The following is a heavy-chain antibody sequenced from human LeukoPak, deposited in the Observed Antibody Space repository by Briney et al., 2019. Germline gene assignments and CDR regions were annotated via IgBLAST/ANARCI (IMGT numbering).Heavy chain of an antibody. J-gene: IGHJ3*02. V-gene: IGHV1-69*01. D-gene: IGHD1-26*01. CDR3: ARDSGGSNAFDI. Sequence: SVKVSCTASGGTFSSYAISWVRQAPGQGLEWMGGIIPIFGTANYAQKFQGRVTITADESTSTAYMELSSLRSEDTAVYYCARDSGGSNAFDIWGQGTMVTVSS. CDR1: GGTFSSYA. CDR2: IIPIFGTA.